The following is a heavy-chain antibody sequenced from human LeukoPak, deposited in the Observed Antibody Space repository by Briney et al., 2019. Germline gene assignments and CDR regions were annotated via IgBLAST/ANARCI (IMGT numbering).Heavy chain of an antibody. CDR3: SIVTSNGPA. J-gene: IGHJ4*02. Sequence: GGSLRLSCAASGFSFSEAWMTWVRQAPGKGLEWVGRIKSKTNGETTDYAAPVKGRFTISRDGSKDTLYLQMSSLKTEDTAVYYCSIVTSNGPAWGRGTLVTVSS. CDR2: IKSKTNGETT. CDR1: GFSFSEAW. V-gene: IGHV3-15*01. D-gene: IGHD6-19*01.